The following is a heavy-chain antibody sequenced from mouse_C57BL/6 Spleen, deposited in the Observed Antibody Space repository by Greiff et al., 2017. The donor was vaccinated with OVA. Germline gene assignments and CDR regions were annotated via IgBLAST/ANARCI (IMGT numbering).Heavy chain of an antibody. J-gene: IGHJ3*01. CDR3: ASLDSSGYGWFAY. V-gene: IGHV1-54*01. Sequence: VQLQQSGAELVRPGTSVKVSCKASGYAFTNYLIEWVKQRPGQGLEWIGVINPGSGGTNYNEKFKGKATLTADKSSSTAYMQLSSLTSEDSAVYFCASLDSSGYGWFAYWGQGTLVTVSA. CDR2: INPGSGGT. CDR1: GYAFTNYL. D-gene: IGHD3-2*02.